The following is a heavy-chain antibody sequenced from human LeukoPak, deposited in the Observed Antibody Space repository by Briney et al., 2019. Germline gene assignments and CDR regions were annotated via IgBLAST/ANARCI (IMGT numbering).Heavy chain of an antibody. Sequence: PSETLSLTCAVYGGSFSGYYWSWIRQPPGKGLEWIGEINHSGSTNYNPSLKSRVTISVDTSKNQFSLKLSSVTAADTAVYYCARDLGGYSYDYEIYPWGQGTLVTVSS. V-gene: IGHV4-34*01. CDR3: ARDLGGYSYDYEIYP. CDR2: INHSGST. J-gene: IGHJ5*02. D-gene: IGHD5-18*01. CDR1: GGSFSGYY.